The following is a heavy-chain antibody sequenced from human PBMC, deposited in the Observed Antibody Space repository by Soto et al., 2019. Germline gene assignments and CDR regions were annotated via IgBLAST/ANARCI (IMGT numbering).Heavy chain of an antibody. CDR1: GGALNSGNYY. CDR3: ARLRIATNNYKWFDP. V-gene: IGHV4-31*03. D-gene: IGHD2-21*01. Sequence: TLSLTCSVSGGALNSGNYYWSWIRQVPGKGLEWIGHIYVTRAVDYNPSLRDRITISQDTSERQFSLNLRLVTAADTAVYYCARLRIATNNYKWFDPWGQGTLVTVSS. J-gene: IGHJ5*02. CDR2: IYVTRAV.